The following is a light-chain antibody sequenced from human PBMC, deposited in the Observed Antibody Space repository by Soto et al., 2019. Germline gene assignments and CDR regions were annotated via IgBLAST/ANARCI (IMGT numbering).Light chain of an antibody. Sequence: QSALTQPASVSGSPGQSITFSCSGTSSNIGGYNFVSWYQQLPGKAPKLMISEVSNRPSGVSNRFSGSKSGNTASLTISGLQAEDEADYYCSSYSSSTTLYVFGTGTKVTVL. CDR3: SSYSSSTTLYV. CDR2: EVS. CDR1: SSNIGGYNF. J-gene: IGLJ1*01. V-gene: IGLV2-14*01.